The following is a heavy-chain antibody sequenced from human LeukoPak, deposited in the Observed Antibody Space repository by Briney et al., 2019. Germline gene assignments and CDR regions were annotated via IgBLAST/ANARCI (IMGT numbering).Heavy chain of an antibody. CDR2: INPNSGGT. V-gene: IGHV1-2*06. J-gene: IGHJ5*02. Sequence: ASVKVSCKASGYTFTGYYMHWVRQAPGQGLEWMGRINPNSGGTNYAQKFQGRVTMTRDTSISTAYMELSRLRYDDTAVYYCAGPNWNDGSSPWGQGTLVTVSS. D-gene: IGHD1-1*01. CDR3: AGPNWNDGSSP. CDR1: GYTFTGYY.